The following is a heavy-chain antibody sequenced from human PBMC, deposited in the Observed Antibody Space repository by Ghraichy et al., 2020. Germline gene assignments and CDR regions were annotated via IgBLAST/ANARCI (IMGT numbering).Heavy chain of an antibody. Sequence: SCAASGFTFSSYSMNWVRQAPGKGLEWVSSISSSSSYIYYADSVKGRFTISRDNAKNSLYLQMNSLRAEDTAVYYCARDDYEMATFDYWGQGTLVTVSS. J-gene: IGHJ4*02. D-gene: IGHD5-24*01. CDR1: GFTFSSYS. CDR3: ARDDYEMATFDY. V-gene: IGHV3-21*01. CDR2: ISSSSSYI.